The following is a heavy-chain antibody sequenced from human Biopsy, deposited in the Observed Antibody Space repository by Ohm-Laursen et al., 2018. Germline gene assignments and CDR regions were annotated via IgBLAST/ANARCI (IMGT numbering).Heavy chain of an antibody. D-gene: IGHD5-12*01. Sequence: SQTLSLTCAVSGVSINTGGYYWTWIRQHPGTGLEWIGYIHYSGNTLYNPSLKGRLTISVDTSRNQFSLKLSYVTAADTAVYYCARLGSGDYFPTFFDFWGQGALVTVSS. J-gene: IGHJ4*02. CDR1: GVSINTGGYY. CDR2: IHYSGNT. V-gene: IGHV4-31*02. CDR3: ARLGSGDYFPTFFDF.